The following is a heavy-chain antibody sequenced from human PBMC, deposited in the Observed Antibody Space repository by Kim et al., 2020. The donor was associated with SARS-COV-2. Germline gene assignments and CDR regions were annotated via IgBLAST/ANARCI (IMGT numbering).Heavy chain of an antibody. CDR3: ARAPSITIVHGFILPYYYG. V-gene: IGHV1-8*01. Sequence: ASVKVSCKASGYTFTSYDINWVRQATGQGLEWMGWMNPNSGNTGYAQKFQGRVTMTRNTSIITAYMELSSLISEYTALYSCARAPSITIVHGFILPYYYG. D-gene: IGHD3-10*01. CDR2: MNPNSGNT. J-gene: IGHJ6*01. CDR1: GYTFTSYD.